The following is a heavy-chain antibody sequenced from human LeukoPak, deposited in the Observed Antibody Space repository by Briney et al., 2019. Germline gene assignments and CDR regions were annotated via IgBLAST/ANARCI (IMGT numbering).Heavy chain of an antibody. Sequence: GGSLRLSCAASGFTFRSYWMHWVRQAPGMGLVWVSRIDSDGTNARYADSVKGRFTISRDNAKNTLYLQMHSLRAEDTAVYYCAREYLTWFDPWGHGTLVTVSS. V-gene: IGHV3-74*01. CDR3: AREYLTWFDP. CDR2: IDSDGTNA. CDR1: GFTFRSYW. J-gene: IGHJ5*02.